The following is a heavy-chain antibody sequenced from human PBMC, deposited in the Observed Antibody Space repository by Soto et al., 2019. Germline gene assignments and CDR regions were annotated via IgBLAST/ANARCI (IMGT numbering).Heavy chain of an antibody. CDR3: ARTVPYYYDSRVPYYFDY. D-gene: IGHD3-22*01. J-gene: IGHJ4*02. CDR1: GASINSGDYY. V-gene: IGHV4-30-4*01. CDR2: IYYSGST. Sequence: SETLSLTCTVSGASINSGDYYWSWIRQPPGKGLEWIGHIYYSGSTYYNPSLKSRAGISVDTSKNQFSLKLSSVTAADTAVYYCARTVPYYYDSRVPYYFDYWGQGTLVTVSS.